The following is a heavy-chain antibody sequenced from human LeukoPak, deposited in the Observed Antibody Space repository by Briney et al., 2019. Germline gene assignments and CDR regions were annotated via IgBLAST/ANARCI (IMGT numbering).Heavy chain of an antibody. CDR1: GGSIRSYY. CDR2: IYYSGST. V-gene: IGHV4-59*01. CDR3: ARGNGGPYYYYYYYMDV. J-gene: IGHJ6*03. Sequence: SETLSLTCTVSGGSIRSYYWSWIRQPPGKGLEWIGYIYYSGSTNYNPSLKSRVTISVDTSKRQFSLKLTSVTAADTAIYYCARGNGGPYYYYYYYMDVWGKGTTVTVSS. D-gene: IGHD3-10*01.